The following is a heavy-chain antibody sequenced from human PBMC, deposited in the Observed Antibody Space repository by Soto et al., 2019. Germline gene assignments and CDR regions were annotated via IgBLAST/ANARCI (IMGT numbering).Heavy chain of an antibody. J-gene: IGHJ4*02. D-gene: IGHD3-22*01. CDR2: ISYDGSNK. V-gene: IGHV3-30-3*01. Sequence: PGGSLRLSCAASGFTFSSYAMHWVRQAPGKGLEWVAVISYDGSNKYYADSVKGRFTISRDNSKNTLYLQMNSLRAEDTAVYYCARDLYGVVGITWGSGYFFDYWGQGTLVTVSS. CDR1: GFTFSSYA. CDR3: ARDLYGVVGITWGSGYFFDY.